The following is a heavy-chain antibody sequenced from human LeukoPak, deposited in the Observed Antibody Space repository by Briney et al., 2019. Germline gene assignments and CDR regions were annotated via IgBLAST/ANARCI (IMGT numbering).Heavy chain of an antibody. Sequence: GGSLRLSCAASGFTFSSYAMSWVRQAPGKGLEWVSAISGSGGSTYYADSVKGRFTISRDNSYNTVSLQMNSLRDEDTGVYYCAKGLRTGVGPYMGYHYYMDVWGKGATVTVSS. CDR3: AKGLRTGVGPYMGYHYYMDV. D-gene: IGHD3-16*01. J-gene: IGHJ6*03. V-gene: IGHV3-23*01. CDR1: GFTFSSYA. CDR2: ISGSGGST.